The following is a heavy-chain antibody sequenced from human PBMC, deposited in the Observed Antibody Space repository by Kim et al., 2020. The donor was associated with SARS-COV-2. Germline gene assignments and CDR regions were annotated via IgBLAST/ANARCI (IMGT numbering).Heavy chain of an antibody. D-gene: IGHD5-18*01. CDR1: GFTFSSYA. Sequence: GGSLRLSCAASGFTFSSYAMHWVRQAPGKGLEWVAVISYDGSNKYYADSVKGRFTISRDNSKNTLYLQMNSLRAEDTAVYYCARAPREFRPGYSYGYYY. J-gene: IGHJ6*01. CDR3: ARAPREFRPGYSYGYYY. CDR2: ISYDGSNK. V-gene: IGHV3-30*04.